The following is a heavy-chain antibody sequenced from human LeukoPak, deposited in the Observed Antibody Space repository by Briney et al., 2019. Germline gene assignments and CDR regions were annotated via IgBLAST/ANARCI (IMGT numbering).Heavy chain of an antibody. Sequence: SETLSLTCTVSGGSLSSYYWSWIRQPAGKGLEWIGRIYTSGSTNYNPSLKSRVTMSVDTSKNQFSLKLSSVTAADTAVYYCARDILAGTVCYFDYWGQGTLVTVSS. CDR3: ARDILAGTVCYFDY. V-gene: IGHV4-4*07. D-gene: IGHD3/OR15-3a*01. J-gene: IGHJ4*02. CDR1: GGSLSSYY. CDR2: IYTSGST.